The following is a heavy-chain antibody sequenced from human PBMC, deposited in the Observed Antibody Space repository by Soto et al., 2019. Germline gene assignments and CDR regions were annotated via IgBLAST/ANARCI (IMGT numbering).Heavy chain of an antibody. CDR2: IYHIGSP. CDR1: GRPVSSGSYY. V-gene: IGHV4-31*03. Sequence: QVQLQESGPGLVKPSQTLSLTCTVSGRPVSSGSYYWTWIRQFPGKGLEWIGYIYHIGSPSYNPSLKSRLSMSRDTSKTPFSLNLTSVTAADTAIYYCVRDRALDSSGHWFDSWGQGTLVTVSS. J-gene: IGHJ5*01. D-gene: IGHD6-19*01. CDR3: VRDRALDSSGHWFDS.